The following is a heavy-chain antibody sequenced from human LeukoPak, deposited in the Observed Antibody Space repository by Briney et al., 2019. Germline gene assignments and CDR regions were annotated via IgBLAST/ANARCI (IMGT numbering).Heavy chain of an antibody. CDR1: VGTFSSYA. V-gene: IGHV1-69*06. J-gene: IGHJ4*02. CDR2: IIPIFGTA. D-gene: IGHD6-13*01. CDR3: AGQIAAAADHTPLDY. Sequence: SVKVSCKASVGTFSSYAISGVRQAPGQGLEWMGGIIPIFGTANYAQKFQGRVTIPANKSTSTAYMELSSLRSEDTAVYYCAGQIAAAADHTPLDYWGQGTLVTVSS.